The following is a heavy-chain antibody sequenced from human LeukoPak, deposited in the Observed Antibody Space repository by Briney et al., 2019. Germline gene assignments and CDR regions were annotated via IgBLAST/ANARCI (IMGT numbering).Heavy chain of an antibody. CDR3: ARSLSWSYFGVDV. V-gene: IGHV3-74*01. D-gene: IGHD3-3*01. CDR1: GFTFSGYW. CDR2: INTDGSRT. Sequence: GSLRLSCAASGFTFSGYWMHWVRQAPGKGLVWVSLINTDGSRTNYADSVKGRFTISRDNAKNTLYLQMNSLRDEDTAVYYCARSLSWSYFGVDVWGPGTTVTVSS. J-gene: IGHJ6*02.